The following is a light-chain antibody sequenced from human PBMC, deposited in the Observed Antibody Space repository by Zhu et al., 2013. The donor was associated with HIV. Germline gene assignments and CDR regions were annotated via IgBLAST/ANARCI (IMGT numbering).Light chain of an antibody. J-gene: IGKJ4*01. CDR3: HQYDHSPQT. V-gene: IGKV3-20*01. Sequence: EVVLTQSPGTLSSSPGERATLSCRASQSVGSSYLAWYQQKSGQAPRLLIYGASSRATGIPDRFSGSGSGTDFTLTISRLEPEDFAVYYCHQYDHSPQTFGGRDQGWR. CDR2: GAS. CDR1: QSVGSSY.